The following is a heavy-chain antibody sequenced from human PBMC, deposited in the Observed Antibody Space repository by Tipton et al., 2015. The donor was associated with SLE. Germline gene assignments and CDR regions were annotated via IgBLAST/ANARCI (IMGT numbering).Heavy chain of an antibody. D-gene: IGHD3-10*01. CDR3: ARLRKPYTYGSGGYYFDY. J-gene: IGHJ4*02. Sequence: TLSLTCTVSGGSISSGSYYWSWIRQPAGKGLEWIGRIYTNGRTRYNPSLNDRVTISEGTSKSQFSLRLSSVTAADTAVYYCARLRKPYTYGSGGYYFDYWGQGTLVTVSS. CDR2: IYTNGRT. V-gene: IGHV4-61*02. CDR1: GGSISSGSYY.